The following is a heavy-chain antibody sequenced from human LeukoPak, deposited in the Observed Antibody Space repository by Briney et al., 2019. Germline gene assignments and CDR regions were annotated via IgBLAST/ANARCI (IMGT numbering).Heavy chain of an antibody. Sequence: GGSLRLSCAASGFTFSSYSMNWVRQAPGKGLEWVSSISSSSSYIYYAVSVKGRFTISRDNAKNSLYLQMNSLRAEDTAVYYCARDRGDGYKVYFQHWGQGTLVTVSS. V-gene: IGHV3-21*01. CDR1: GFTFSSYS. J-gene: IGHJ1*01. CDR2: ISSSSSYI. D-gene: IGHD5-24*01. CDR3: ARDRGDGYKVYFQH.